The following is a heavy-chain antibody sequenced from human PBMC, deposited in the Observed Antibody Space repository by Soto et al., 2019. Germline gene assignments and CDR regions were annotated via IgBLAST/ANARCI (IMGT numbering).Heavy chain of an antibody. J-gene: IGHJ4*02. CDR3: ARVPRHRTSRSHYLDS. CDR1: GASSPSYY. Sequence: SATLYLTSAFSGASSPSYYSSRILQPPGKGLEWIGYVYYSGSTYYSPSLKSRVTISVDTSKIHFSLKLSSVTAADTAIYYCARVPRHRTSRSHYLDSWGQGILVT. CDR2: VYYSGST. V-gene: IGHV4-59*01.